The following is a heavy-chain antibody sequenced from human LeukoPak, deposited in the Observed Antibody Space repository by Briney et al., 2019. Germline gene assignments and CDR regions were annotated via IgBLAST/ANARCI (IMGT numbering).Heavy chain of an antibody. J-gene: IGHJ4*02. CDR2: IKQDGSEK. Sequence: GGSLRLSCAASEFTFRSYWMSWVRQAPGKGLEWVANIKQDGSEKYYVDSVKGRFTISRDNAKNSLYLQMNSLRAEDTAVYYCACSGWFRGGWYFDYWGQGTLVTVSS. CDR1: EFTFRSYW. CDR3: ACSGWFRGGWYFDY. D-gene: IGHD6-19*01. V-gene: IGHV3-7*01.